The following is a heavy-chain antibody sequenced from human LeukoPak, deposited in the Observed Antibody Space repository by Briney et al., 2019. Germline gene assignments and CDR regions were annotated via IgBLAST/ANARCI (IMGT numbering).Heavy chain of an antibody. CDR2: ISSSSSSYI. CDR3: ARDAGVGVVVPAAI. J-gene: IGHJ4*02. V-gene: IGHV3-21*01. CDR1: GFTFSSYS. D-gene: IGHD2-2*01. Sequence: GGSLRLSCAASGFTFSSYSMNWVRQAPGKGLEWVSSISSSSSSYIYYADSVKGRFTISRDNAKNSLYLQMNSLRAEDTAVYYCARDAGVGVVVPAAIWGQGTLVTVSS.